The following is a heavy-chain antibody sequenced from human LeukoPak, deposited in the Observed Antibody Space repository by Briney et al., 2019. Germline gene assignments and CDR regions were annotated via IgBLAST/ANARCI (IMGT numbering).Heavy chain of an antibody. CDR2: IIPIFGTA. CDR1: GGTFSSYA. CDR3: ARGRTGSGYDSFDY. J-gene: IGHJ4*02. Sequence: SVKVSCKASGGTFSSYAISWVRQAPGQGLEWMGGIIPIFGTANYAQKFQGRVTITADESTSTAYMELRDLRSDDTAVYYCARGRTGSGYDSFDYWGQGTLVTVSS. V-gene: IGHV1-69*01. D-gene: IGHD5-12*01.